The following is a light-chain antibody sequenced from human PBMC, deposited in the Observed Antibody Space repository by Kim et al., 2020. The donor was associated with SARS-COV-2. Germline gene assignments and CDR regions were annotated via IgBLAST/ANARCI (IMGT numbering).Light chain of an antibody. Sequence: ELTQPPSVSEAPRQRVTISCSGSSSNIGNNAVHWYQQLPGKAPKLVIYYDNMLSSGVSDRFSGSKSGTSASLAISALQSEDEADYYCAAWDDRLNGPVFGTGTKVTVL. CDR2: YDN. CDR1: SSNIGNNA. CDR3: AAWDDRLNGPV. V-gene: IGLV1-36*01. J-gene: IGLJ1*01.